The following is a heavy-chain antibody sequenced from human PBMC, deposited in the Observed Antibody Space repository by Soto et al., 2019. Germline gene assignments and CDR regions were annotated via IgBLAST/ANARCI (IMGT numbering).Heavy chain of an antibody. J-gene: IGHJ3*02. CDR3: ARETIDYDILTGPNPDAFDI. Sequence: SETLSLTCTVSGGSISSGGYYWSWIRQHPGKGLEWIGYIYYSGSTYYNPSLKSRVTISVDTSKNQFSLKLSSVTAADTAVYYCARETIDYDILTGPNPDAFDIWGQGTMVTVSS. D-gene: IGHD3-9*01. CDR1: GGSISSGGYY. V-gene: IGHV4-31*03. CDR2: IYYSGST.